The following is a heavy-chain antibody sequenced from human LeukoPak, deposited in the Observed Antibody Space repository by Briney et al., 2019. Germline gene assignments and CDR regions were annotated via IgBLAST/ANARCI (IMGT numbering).Heavy chain of an antibody. Sequence: PGGSLRLSCAASGFTFSSYAMSWVRQAPGKGLEWVSAISGSGGSTYYADSVKGRFTISRDNAKNSLYLQMNSLRAEDTAVYYCARESGGSGSYYGYYGMDVWGQGTTVTVSS. V-gene: IGHV3-23*01. CDR1: GFTFSSYA. CDR2: ISGSGGST. CDR3: ARESGGSGSYYGYYGMDV. D-gene: IGHD3-10*01. J-gene: IGHJ6*02.